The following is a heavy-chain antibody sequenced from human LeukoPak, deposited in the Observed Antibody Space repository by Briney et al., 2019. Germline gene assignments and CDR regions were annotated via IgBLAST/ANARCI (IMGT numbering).Heavy chain of an antibody. V-gene: IGHV3-48*03. CDR1: GFPVSTNY. D-gene: IGHD2-2*01. J-gene: IGHJ4*02. Sequence: PGGSLRLSCAVSGFPVSTNYMNWVRQAPGKGLEWVSYISSRDSTIYYADSVKGRFTISRDNAKNSLYLQMNSLRAEDTAVYYCARRYCSSSSCTLDYWGQGTLVTVSS. CDR3: ARRYCSSSSCTLDY. CDR2: ISSRDSTI.